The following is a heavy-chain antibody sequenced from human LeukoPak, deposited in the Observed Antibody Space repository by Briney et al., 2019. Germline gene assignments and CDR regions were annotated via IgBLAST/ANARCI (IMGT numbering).Heavy chain of an antibody. D-gene: IGHD6-13*01. V-gene: IGHV3-7*01. CDR3: ARDGTAAGLYFDL. J-gene: IGHJ4*01. CDR2: IRQDGGEN. CDR1: GFTFSSYW. Sequence: GGSLRLSCAVSGFTFSSYWMNWVRQAPGKGLEWVASIRQDGGENSYLHSVKGRFSISRDHTKNSLYLQMSSLRAEDTAVYYCARDGTAAGLYFDLWGQGTLVTVSS.